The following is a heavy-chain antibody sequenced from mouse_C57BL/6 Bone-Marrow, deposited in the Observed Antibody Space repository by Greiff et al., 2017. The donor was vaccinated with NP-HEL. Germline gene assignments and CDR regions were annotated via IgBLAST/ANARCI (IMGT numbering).Heavy chain of an antibody. V-gene: IGHV5-9-1*02. Sequence: EVKVVESGEGLVKPGGSLKLSCAASGFTFSSYAMSWVRQTPEKRLEWVAYISSGGDYIYYADTVKGRFTISRDNARNTLYLQMSSLKSEDTAMYYCTRAPWRYGSSYNWYFDVWGTGTTVTVSS. CDR3: TRAPWRYGSSYNWYFDV. D-gene: IGHD1-1*01. J-gene: IGHJ1*03. CDR1: GFTFSSYA. CDR2: ISSGGDYI.